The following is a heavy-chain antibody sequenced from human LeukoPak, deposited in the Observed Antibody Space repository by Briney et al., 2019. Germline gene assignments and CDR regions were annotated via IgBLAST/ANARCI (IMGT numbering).Heavy chain of an antibody. J-gene: IGHJ4*02. CDR1: GFTFSSYG. V-gene: IGHV3-30*02. CDR2: IRYDESNN. D-gene: IGHD3-10*01. CDR3: AGLMVRGVIIKSYYFDY. Sequence: GGSLRLSCAASGFTFSSYGMHWVRDAPGKGLEGVAFIRYDESNNYYEDSVKGRFTISCDNSKNTLYLQMNGLGAEDTAVYYCAGLMVRGVIIKSYYFDYWGQGTLVTVSS.